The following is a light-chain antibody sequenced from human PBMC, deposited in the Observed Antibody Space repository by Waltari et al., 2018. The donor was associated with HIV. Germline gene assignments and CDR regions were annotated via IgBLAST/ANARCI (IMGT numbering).Light chain of an antibody. V-gene: IGLV3-21*02. Sequence: YELTQAPSVSVAPGQTARNICEGNNIDTQSVHWYQQKAGKAPTVVVHHDYDRPSEIPARFSGSNSENTATLTISGVEAGDEADYYCQVWDTFSEHRVFGGGTKLTVL. CDR1: NIDTQS. CDR2: HDY. CDR3: QVWDTFSEHRV. J-gene: IGLJ3*02.